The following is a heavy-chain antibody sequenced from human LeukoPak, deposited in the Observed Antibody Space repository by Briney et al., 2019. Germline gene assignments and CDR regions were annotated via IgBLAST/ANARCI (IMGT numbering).Heavy chain of an antibody. Sequence: PGGSLRLSCAASGFTFSSYAMSWVRQAPGKGLEWVSAISGSGGSTYYADSVKGRFTISRDNSKNTLYLQMNSLRAEDTAVYYCAKGTLYSSGWYAPRYFDLWGRGTLVTVSS. CDR2: ISGSGGST. CDR3: AKGTLYSSGWYAPRYFDL. J-gene: IGHJ2*01. CDR1: GFTFSSYA. D-gene: IGHD6-19*01. V-gene: IGHV3-23*01.